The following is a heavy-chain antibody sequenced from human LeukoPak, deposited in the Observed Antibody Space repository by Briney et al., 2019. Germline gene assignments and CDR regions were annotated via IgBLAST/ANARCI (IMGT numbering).Heavy chain of an antibody. J-gene: IGHJ4*02. D-gene: IGHD1-26*01. CDR2: IYDSGGT. V-gene: IGHV4-59*12. Sequence: PSETLSLTCAVSGGSINNYYWSWIRQPPGKGLEWIGYIYDSGGTNYNPSLKSRVTMSVDTSKNQFSLKLSSVTAADTAVYYCARGFSRSYHFDYWGQGTLVTVSS. CDR1: GGSINNYY. CDR3: ARGFSRSYHFDY.